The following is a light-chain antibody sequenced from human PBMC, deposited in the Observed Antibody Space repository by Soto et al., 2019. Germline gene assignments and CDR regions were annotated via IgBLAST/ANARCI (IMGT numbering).Light chain of an antibody. CDR3: AAWDDSLSAVV. Sequence: QAVVTQPPSASGTPGQRVTISCSGSSSNIGSNYVYWYQQLPGSAPKLLIYRNDQRPSGVTDRFSASKSGTAASLAISGLRSEDEADYHCAAWDDSLSAVVFGGGTKLTVL. CDR2: RND. V-gene: IGLV1-47*01. J-gene: IGLJ2*01. CDR1: SSNIGSNY.